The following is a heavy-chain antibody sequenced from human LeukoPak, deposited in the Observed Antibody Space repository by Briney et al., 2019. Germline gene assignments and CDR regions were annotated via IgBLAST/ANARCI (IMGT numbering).Heavy chain of an antibody. CDR2: IKSKTDGGTT. Sequence: GGSLRLSCAASGFTFSNAWMSWVRQAPGKGLEWVGRIKSKTDGGTTDYAAPVKGRFTISRDDSKNTLYLQMNSLKTEDTAVYYCTTDPVTTVVTHLGYWGQGTLVTVSS. CDR3: TTDPVTTVVTHLGY. J-gene: IGHJ4*02. CDR1: GFTFSNAW. V-gene: IGHV3-15*01. D-gene: IGHD4-23*01.